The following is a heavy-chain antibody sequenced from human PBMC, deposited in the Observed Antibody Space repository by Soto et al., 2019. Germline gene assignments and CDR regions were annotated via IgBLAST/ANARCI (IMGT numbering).Heavy chain of an antibody. V-gene: IGHV3-48*02. J-gene: IGHJ4*02. CDR1: GFVFSSYS. CDR3: ATSGGSGWDFDY. CDR2: ISGSRSRSGYSI. Sequence: GGSLRLSCATSGFVFSSYSTNWARQAPGKGLEWVSYISGSRSRSGYSIYYADSVKGRFTISRDNAKNSLYLQMNSLRDEDTAVYYCATSGGSGWDFDYWGQGTLVTVSS. D-gene: IGHD6-19*01.